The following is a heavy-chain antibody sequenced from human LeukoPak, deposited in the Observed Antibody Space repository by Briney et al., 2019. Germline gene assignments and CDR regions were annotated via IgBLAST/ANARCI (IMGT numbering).Heavy chain of an antibody. CDR3: ARSRYSSSWTDDPFDY. D-gene: IGHD6-13*01. J-gene: IGHJ4*02. Sequence: SETLSLTCTVSGGSISSYYWSWIRQHPGKGLEWIGYIYYSGSTYYNPSLKSRVTISVDTSKNQFSLKLSSATAADTAVYYCARSRYSSSWTDDPFDYWGQGTLVTVSS. CDR1: GGSISSYY. CDR2: IYYSGST. V-gene: IGHV4-59*06.